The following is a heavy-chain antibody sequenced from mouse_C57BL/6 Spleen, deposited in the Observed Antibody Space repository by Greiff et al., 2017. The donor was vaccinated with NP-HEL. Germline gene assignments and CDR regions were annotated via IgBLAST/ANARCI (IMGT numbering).Heavy chain of an antibody. V-gene: IGHV1-82*01. CDR2: IYPGDGDT. Sequence: VKLQQSGPELVKPGASVKISCKASGYAFSSSWMNWVKQRPGKGLEWIGRIYPGDGDTNYNGKFKGKATLTADKSSSTAYMQLSSLTSEDSAVYFCATDYDGYYFDYWGQGTTLTVSS. CDR1: GYAFSSSW. CDR3: ATDYDGYYFDY. D-gene: IGHD2-4*01. J-gene: IGHJ2*01.